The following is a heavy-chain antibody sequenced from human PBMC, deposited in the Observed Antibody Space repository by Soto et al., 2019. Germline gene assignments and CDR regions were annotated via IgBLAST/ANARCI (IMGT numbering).Heavy chain of an antibody. V-gene: IGHV1-18*01. CDR1: GYTFSNFG. Sequence: QVQLVQSGAEVKKPGASLKVSCKASGYTFSNFGVSWVRQAPGQGLEWIGWINPDNGDTNYGQKCQGRATMTTDTCTNTAYMEVRGLRSDDTAVYYCARGVRVSAYLDYYMDVWGEGTTVTVSS. CDR2: INPDNGDT. J-gene: IGHJ6*03. D-gene: IGHD3-10*02. CDR3: ARGVRVSAYLDYYMDV.